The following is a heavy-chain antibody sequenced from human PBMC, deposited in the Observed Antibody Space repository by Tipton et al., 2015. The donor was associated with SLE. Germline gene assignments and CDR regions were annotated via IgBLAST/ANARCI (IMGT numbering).Heavy chain of an antibody. CDR1: GFTFSIYA. Sequence: SLRLSCAASGFTFSIYAMHWVRQAPGKGLEWVAVISYDGSNKYYADSVKGRFTISRDNSKNTLYLQMNSLRAEDTAVYYCAGALPPSPDYWGQGTLVTVSS. J-gene: IGHJ4*02. V-gene: IGHV3-30*04. CDR2: ISYDGSNK. CDR3: AGALPPSPDY.